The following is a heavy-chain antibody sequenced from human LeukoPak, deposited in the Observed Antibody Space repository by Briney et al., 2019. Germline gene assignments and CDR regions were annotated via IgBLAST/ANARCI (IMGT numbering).Heavy chain of an antibody. CDR2: INPNSGGT. V-gene: IGHV1-2*02. CDR3: AREGPPAADFKNWFDP. CDR1: GYTFTGYY. D-gene: IGHD6-13*01. Sequence: VASVKVSCKASGYTFTGYYMHWVRQAPGQGLEWMGWINPNSGGTNYAQKFQGRVTMTRDTSISTAYMELSRLRSDDTAVYYCAREGPPAADFKNWFDPWGQGTLVTVSS. J-gene: IGHJ5*02.